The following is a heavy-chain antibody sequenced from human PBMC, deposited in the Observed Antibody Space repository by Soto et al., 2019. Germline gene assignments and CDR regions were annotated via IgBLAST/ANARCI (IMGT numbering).Heavy chain of an antibody. CDR2: IIPIFGTA. CDR3: ATPETGCSGGSCYSN. V-gene: IGHV1-69*12. D-gene: IGHD2-15*01. CDR1: GGTFSSYA. Sequence: QVQLVQSGAEVKKPGSSVKVSCKASGGTFSSYAISWVRQAPGQGLEWMGGIIPIFGTANYAQKFQGRVTIXXDXSXXTAYMELSSLRSEDTAVYYCATPETGCSGGSCYSNWGQGTLVTVSS. J-gene: IGHJ4*02.